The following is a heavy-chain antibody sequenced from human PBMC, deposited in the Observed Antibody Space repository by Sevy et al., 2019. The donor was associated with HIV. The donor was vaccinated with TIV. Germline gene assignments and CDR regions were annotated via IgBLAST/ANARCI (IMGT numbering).Heavy chain of an antibody. J-gene: IGHJ4*02. CDR2: ISYDGSNK. CDR1: GFTFSSYG. D-gene: IGHD6-13*01. Sequence: GGFLRLSCAASGFTFSSYGMHWVRQAPGKGLEWVAVISYDGSNKYYADSVKGRFTISRDNSKNTLYLQMNSLRAEDTAVYYCAKEGSSSSWYTLVDYWGQGTLVTVSS. V-gene: IGHV3-30*18. CDR3: AKEGSSSSWYTLVDY.